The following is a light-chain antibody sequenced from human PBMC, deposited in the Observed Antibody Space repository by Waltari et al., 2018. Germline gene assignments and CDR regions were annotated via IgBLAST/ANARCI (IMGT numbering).Light chain of an antibody. CDR1: QSISSW. CDR2: QAS. CDR3: QQYRRYPLT. Sequence: DIQMTQSPSTLSASVGDRVTITCRASQSISSWLAWYQQKPGKAPTFLIHQASSLESGVPSRVSGSGSGTEFTLTISSLQPDDFATYYCQQYRRYPLTFGGGTKVEIK. V-gene: IGKV1-5*03. J-gene: IGKJ4*01.